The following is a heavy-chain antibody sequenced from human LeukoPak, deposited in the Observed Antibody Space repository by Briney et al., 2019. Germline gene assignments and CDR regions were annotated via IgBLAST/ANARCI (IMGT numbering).Heavy chain of an antibody. D-gene: IGHD1-1*01. CDR1: GFTFSSYG. V-gene: IGHV3-33*01. CDR2: IWYDGSNK. J-gene: IGHJ4*02. CDR3: ARDERGFDY. Sequence: GRSLRLSCAASGFTFSSYGMHWVRQAPGKGLEWVAVIWYDGSNKYYADSVKGRFTISRDNSKNALYLQMNSLRAEDTAVYYCARDERGFDYWGQGTLVTVSS.